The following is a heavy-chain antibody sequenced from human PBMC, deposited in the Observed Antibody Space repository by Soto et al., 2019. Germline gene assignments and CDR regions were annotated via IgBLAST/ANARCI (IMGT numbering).Heavy chain of an antibody. D-gene: IGHD3-10*01. Sequence: SGPTLGNPTQTLTLTCTFSGFSLTTSGMCVSWIRQPPGKALEWLARIDWDDDKFYSTSLKTRLTISKDTSNNQVVLTMTNMDPVDTATYYCARVVRGDTKTPPQPDYGMDVWGQGTTVTVSS. CDR1: GFSLTTSGMC. CDR3: ARVVRGDTKTPPQPDYGMDV. CDR2: IDWDDDK. V-gene: IGHV2-70*17. J-gene: IGHJ6*02.